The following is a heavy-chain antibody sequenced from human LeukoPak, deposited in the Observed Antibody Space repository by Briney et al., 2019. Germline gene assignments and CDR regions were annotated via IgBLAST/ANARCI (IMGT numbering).Heavy chain of an antibody. CDR2: ISYDGSNK. Sequence: GRSLRLSCAASGFTFSSYGMHWVRQAPGKGLEWVAVISYDGSNKNYADSVKGRFTISRDNSKDTLYLQMNSLRAEDTAVYYCASIPIHSGSYYVGQGTLVTVSS. CDR3: ASIPIHSGSYY. J-gene: IGHJ4*02. D-gene: IGHD1-26*01. CDR1: GFTFSSYG. V-gene: IGHV3-30*03.